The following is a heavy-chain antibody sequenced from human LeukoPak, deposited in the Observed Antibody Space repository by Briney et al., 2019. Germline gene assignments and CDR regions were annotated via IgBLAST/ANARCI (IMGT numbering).Heavy chain of an antibody. Sequence: GGSLRLSCVASGFTFNSYWVHWVRQAPGEGLVWVSRINSDGSATSYADSVKGRFTISRDNAKNTVYLQMNSLRADGTAVYYCSRVFVAARHIDHWGQGTLVTVSS. CDR2: INSDGSAT. CDR1: GFTFNSYW. V-gene: IGHV3-74*01. CDR3: SRVFVAARHIDH. D-gene: IGHD6-6*01. J-gene: IGHJ4*02.